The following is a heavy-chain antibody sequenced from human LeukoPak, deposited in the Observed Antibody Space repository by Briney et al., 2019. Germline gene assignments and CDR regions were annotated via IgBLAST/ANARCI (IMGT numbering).Heavy chain of an antibody. V-gene: IGHV4-4*07. Sequence: PSETLSLTCTVSGGSISSYYWSWIRQPAGKGLEWIGRIYTSGSTNYNPSLKSRVTMSVDTSKNQFSLKLSSVTAVDTAVYYCARGPGQLLVGYYYYMDVWGKGTTVTVSS. CDR2: IYTSGST. D-gene: IGHD2-2*01. CDR3: ARGPGQLLVGYYYYMDV. J-gene: IGHJ6*03. CDR1: GGSISSYY.